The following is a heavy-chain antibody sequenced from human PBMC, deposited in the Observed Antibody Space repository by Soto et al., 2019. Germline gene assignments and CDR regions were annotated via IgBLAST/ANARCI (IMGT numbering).Heavy chain of an antibody. CDR3: ARTFDYYGMDV. V-gene: IGHV4-38-2*01. CDR1: GYSIGSGYY. Sequence: ETLSLTCAVSGYSIGSGYYWAWIRQSPGKGLEWIGSIYHAGSVYYNPSLNGRVALSMDTSKNHFSLKLTSVTAADTAVYYCARTFDYYGMDVWGQGTTVNVSS. CDR2: IYHAGSV. J-gene: IGHJ6*02.